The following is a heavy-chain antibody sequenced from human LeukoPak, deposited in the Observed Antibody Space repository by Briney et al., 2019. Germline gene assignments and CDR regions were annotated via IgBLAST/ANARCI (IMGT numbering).Heavy chain of an antibody. D-gene: IGHD2-15*01. CDR1: GYTFTSYW. J-gene: IGHJ4*02. CDR2: IYPGDSDR. V-gene: IGHV5-51*01. Sequence: GESLKISCKGSGYTFTSYWIGWVRQMPGKGLEWMGVIYPGDSDRRYSPSFQGQVTISVDKSISTAYLQWSSLKASDTAMHYCARFMTGYCSGGRCYTIDHWGQGTLVTVSS. CDR3: ARFMTGYCSGGRCYTIDH.